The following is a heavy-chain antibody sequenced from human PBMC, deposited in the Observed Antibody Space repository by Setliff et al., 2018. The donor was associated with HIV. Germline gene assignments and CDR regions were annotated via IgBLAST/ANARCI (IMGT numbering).Heavy chain of an antibody. CDR2: IYHSGIT. J-gene: IGHJ3*01. V-gene: IGHV4-38-2*02. Sequence: SETLSLTCTVSGYSISSGYYWGWVRQPPGKGLEWIGSIYHSGITYYNSSLKSRVTISVDTSKNQFSLNLTSVTAADTAVYYCARLGYSGSLVGAFDVWGQGTMVTVSS. CDR3: ARLGYSGSLVGAFDV. D-gene: IGHD1-26*01. CDR1: GYSISSGYY.